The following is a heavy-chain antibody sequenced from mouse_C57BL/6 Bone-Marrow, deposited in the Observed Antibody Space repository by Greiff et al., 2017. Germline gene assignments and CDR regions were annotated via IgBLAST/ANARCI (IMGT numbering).Heavy chain of an antibody. V-gene: IGHV3-6*01. CDR3: ARFITTVVAKDY. CDR1: GYSITSGYY. J-gene: IGHJ2*01. CDR2: ISYDGSN. D-gene: IGHD1-1*01. Sequence: ESGPGLVKPSQSLSLTCSVTGYSITSGYYWNWIRQFPGNKLEWMGYISYDGSNNYNPSLKNRISITRDTSKNQFFLKLNSVTTEDTATYYCARFITTVVAKDYWGQGTTLTVSS.